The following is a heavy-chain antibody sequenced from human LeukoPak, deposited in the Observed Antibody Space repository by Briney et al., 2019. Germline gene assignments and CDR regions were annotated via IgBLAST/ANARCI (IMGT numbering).Heavy chain of an antibody. Sequence: PGGSLRLSCAASGFXVSSNYISWVRQAPGKGLEWVSLIYSGGSTYYADSVKGRFTISRDNSKNTLYLQMNRLRAEDTAVYYCARGNRDGYSHLFDYWGQGTLVTVSS. D-gene: IGHD5-24*01. CDR3: ARGNRDGYSHLFDY. V-gene: IGHV3-66*01. CDR2: IYSGGST. CDR1: GFXVSSNY. J-gene: IGHJ4*02.